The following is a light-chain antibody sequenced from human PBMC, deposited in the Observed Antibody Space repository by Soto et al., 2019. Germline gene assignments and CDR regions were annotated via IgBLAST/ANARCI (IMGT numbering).Light chain of an antibody. J-gene: IGKJ1*01. Sequence: IQMTQSPSSLSASVGARVTITCRASQGISNYLAWYKQKPGNAPNLLIYGASTLQSGVPSRFSGSGSGTDFTLTISSLKPEDVETYYCQKYSSAPLTFGQGTKVDI. CDR2: GAS. CDR3: QKYSSAPLT. CDR1: QGISNY. V-gene: IGKV1-27*01.